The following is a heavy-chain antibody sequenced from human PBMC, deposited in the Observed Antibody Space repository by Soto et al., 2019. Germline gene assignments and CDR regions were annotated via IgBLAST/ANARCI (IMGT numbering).Heavy chain of an antibody. D-gene: IGHD6-19*01. CDR2: IYYSGST. CDR1: GGSISSYY. CDR3: ARWWLGDSSGWYDY. Sequence: QVQLQESGPGLVKPSETLSLTCTVSGGSISSYYWRWIRQPPGKGLEWIGYIYYSGSTNYNPSLKSRVTISVDTSKNQFSLKLSSVTAADTAVYYCARWWLGDSSGWYDYWGQGTLVTVSS. J-gene: IGHJ4*02. V-gene: IGHV4-59*01.